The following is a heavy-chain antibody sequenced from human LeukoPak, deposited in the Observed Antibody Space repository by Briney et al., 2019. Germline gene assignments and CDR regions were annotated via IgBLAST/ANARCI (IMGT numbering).Heavy chain of an antibody. CDR3: ARVRGGSWSVYYIDY. CDR1: GFTSSSYW. J-gene: IGHJ4*02. Sequence: PGGSLRLSCAASGFTSSSYWMSWVRQAPGRGLEWVANIKQDGSEKYYVDSVKGRFTISRDNAKNSLYLQMNSLRAEDTAVYYCARVRGGSWSVYYIDYWGQGTLVTVSS. D-gene: IGHD6-13*01. CDR2: IKQDGSEK. V-gene: IGHV3-7*05.